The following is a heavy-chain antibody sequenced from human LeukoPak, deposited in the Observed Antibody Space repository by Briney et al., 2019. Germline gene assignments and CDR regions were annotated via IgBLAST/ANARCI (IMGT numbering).Heavy chain of an antibody. D-gene: IGHD2-2*01. Sequence: SETLSLTCTVSGGSISSGGYYWSWIRQHPGKGLEWIGYIYYSGSTYYNPSLKSRVTISVDTSKNQFSLKLSSVTAADTAMYYCARDAGEYQLLWAYWGQGTLVTVSS. CDR1: GGSISSGGYY. J-gene: IGHJ4*02. CDR3: ARDAGEYQLLWAY. CDR2: IYYSGST. V-gene: IGHV4-31*03.